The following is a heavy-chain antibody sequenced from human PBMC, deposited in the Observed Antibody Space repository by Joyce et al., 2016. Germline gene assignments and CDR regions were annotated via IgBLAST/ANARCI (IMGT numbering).Heavy chain of an antibody. CDR3: AKILTATYSSGWFLDY. CDR2: ISYDGIYK. CDR1: GLTLSNYG. J-gene: IGHJ4*02. V-gene: IGHV3-30*18. D-gene: IGHD6-25*01. Sequence: QVQLVESGGGVVQPGRSLRLPCAASGLTLSNYGVHWVRQAPGKGREWVAVISYDGIYKYYADSVKGRFTISRDNSKNTGFLEMNSLGAEDTAVYYCAKILTATYSSGWFLDYWGQGTLVTVSS.